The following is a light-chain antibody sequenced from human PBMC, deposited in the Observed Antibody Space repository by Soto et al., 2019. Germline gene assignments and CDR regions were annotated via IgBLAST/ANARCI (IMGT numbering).Light chain of an antibody. Sequence: QSVLTQPPSASGTPGQRVTISCSGSSSNIGSNTVNWYQQLPGTAPKLLIYSNNQRPSGVPDRFSGSKSGTSASLAISRLQSEDEADYYCAAWDDSLNAYVVFGGGTKVTVL. CDR2: SNN. CDR1: SSNIGSNT. V-gene: IGLV1-44*01. J-gene: IGLJ2*01. CDR3: AAWDDSLNAYVV.